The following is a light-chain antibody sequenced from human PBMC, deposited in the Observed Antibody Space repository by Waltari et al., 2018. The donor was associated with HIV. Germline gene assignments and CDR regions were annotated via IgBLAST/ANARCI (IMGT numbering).Light chain of an antibody. V-gene: IGLV2-14*03. CDR3: SSYTNSDTVV. Sequence: QSALTQPASVSGSPGHSITISCTGTTSDVGVYNSVSWYQQHPAKAPKLVILDVSNRPSGVSNRFSGSKSGNTASLSISGLQAEDEAYYYCSSYTNSDTVVFGGGTKVTVL. J-gene: IGLJ2*01. CDR1: TSDVGVYNS. CDR2: DVS.